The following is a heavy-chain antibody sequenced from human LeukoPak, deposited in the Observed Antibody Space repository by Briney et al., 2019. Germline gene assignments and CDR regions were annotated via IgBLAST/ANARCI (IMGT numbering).Heavy chain of an antibody. CDR3: AREKPADYGSGSYDLQYYYFGMDV. CDR1: EFTLSNYW. J-gene: IGHJ6*02. V-gene: IGHV3-74*03. D-gene: IGHD3-10*01. CDR2: INNDGSST. Sequence: GGSLRLSCAASEFTLSNYWMHWVRQAPRKGLVWGSRINNDGSSTTYADSVKGRFTVSRDNAKSTVYLQMISLGDEDTAVYYCAREKPADYGSGSYDLQYYYFGMDVWGQGTTVTVSS.